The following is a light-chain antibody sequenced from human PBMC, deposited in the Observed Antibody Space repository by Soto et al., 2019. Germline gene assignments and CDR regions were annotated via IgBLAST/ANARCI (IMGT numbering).Light chain of an antibody. CDR3: RTWDSSRSFVV. Sequence: QSLLTQPPSGSAAPGQKVTISCSGSKSNIGNNYLSWYQQLPGTAPKLVIYDNINRPSVSPDRFACSKSSTSATLGITRLHPGDDADYYCRTWDSSRSFVVFGTGTKVTVL. V-gene: IGLV1-51*01. J-gene: IGLJ1*01. CDR2: DNI. CDR1: KSNIGNNY.